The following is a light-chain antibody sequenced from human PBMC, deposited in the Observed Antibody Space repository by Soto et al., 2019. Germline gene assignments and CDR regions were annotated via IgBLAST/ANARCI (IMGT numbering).Light chain of an antibody. CDR3: QQDNSYPGT. V-gene: IGKV1-5*03. J-gene: IGKJ1*01. CDR2: KSS. CDR1: QSIGSC. Sequence: DIQMTQSPSTLSASVGDRVTITCRASQSIGSCLAWYQQKPGKAPNLLSYKSSSLESGVPSRFSGSGSGAEFTLTISSLQPDDFATYYCQQDNSYPGTFGQGTKLEIK.